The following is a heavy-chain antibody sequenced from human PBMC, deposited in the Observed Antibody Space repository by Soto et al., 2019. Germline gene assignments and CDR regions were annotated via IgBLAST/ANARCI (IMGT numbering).Heavy chain of an antibody. CDR2: ISSSSSYT. CDR1: GFTFSDYY. D-gene: IGHD3-10*01. CDR3: ARSGDSGPAVDY. Sequence: QVQLVESGGGLVKPGGSLRLSWAASGFTFSDYYMSWIRQAPGKGLEWVSYISSSSSYTNYADSVKGRFTISRDNAKNSLYLQMNSLRAEDTAVYYCARSGDSGPAVDYWGQGTLVTVSS. V-gene: IGHV3-11*06. J-gene: IGHJ4*02.